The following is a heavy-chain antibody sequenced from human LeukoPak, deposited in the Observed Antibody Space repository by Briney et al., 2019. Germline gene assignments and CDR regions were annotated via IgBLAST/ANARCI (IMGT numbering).Heavy chain of an antibody. CDR3: AKDLRRFPV. CDR1: EFSVGSNY. CDR2: IYSGGST. J-gene: IGHJ6*04. V-gene: IGHV3-66*01. D-gene: IGHD4-17*01. Sequence: GGSLRLSCAASEFSVGSNYMTWVRQAPGKGLEWVSLIYSGGSTYYADSVKGRFTISRDNSKNTLYLQMNSLRAEDTAVYYCAKDLRRFPVWGKGTTVTVSS.